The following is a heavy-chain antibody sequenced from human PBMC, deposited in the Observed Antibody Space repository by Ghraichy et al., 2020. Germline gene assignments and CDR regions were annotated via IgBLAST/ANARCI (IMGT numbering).Heavy chain of an antibody. CDR2: IYPGDSDT. CDR3: ARGEGDTAMLLGGNWFDP. J-gene: IGHJ5*02. V-gene: IGHV5-51*01. CDR1: GYSFTSYW. Sequence: GESLNISCKGSGYSFTSYWIGWVRQMPGKGLEWMGIIYPGDSDTRYSPSFQGQVTISADKSISTAYLQWSSLKASDTAMYYCARGEGDTAMLLGGNWFDPWGQGTLVTVSS. D-gene: IGHD5-18*01.